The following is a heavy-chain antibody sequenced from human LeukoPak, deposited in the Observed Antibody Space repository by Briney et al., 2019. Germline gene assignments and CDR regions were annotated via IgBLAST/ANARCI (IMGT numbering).Heavy chain of an antibody. CDR3: ARDDCGDTCYPGGY. J-gene: IGHJ4*02. Sequence: PGPSVKVSCKASGSTFTKYVVHWVRQAPGQRPEWMGWINAGNGDTKYSQNFQDRVTITRDTSANTAYMELSSLTSEDTALYHCARDDCGDTCYPGGYWGQGTLVTVSS. CDR2: INAGNGDT. D-gene: IGHD2-21*01. V-gene: IGHV1-3*01. CDR1: GSTFTKYV.